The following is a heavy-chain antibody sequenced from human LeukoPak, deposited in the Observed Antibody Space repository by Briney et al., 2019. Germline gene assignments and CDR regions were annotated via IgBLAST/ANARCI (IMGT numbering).Heavy chain of an antibody. CDR3: TTAPSGYAYMNGWHLDY. D-gene: IGHD5-18*01. J-gene: IGHJ4*02. CDR1: GFTFNYAW. CDR2: IKSKTDGETT. Sequence: GGSLRLSCAASGFTFNYAWMSWVRQAPGKGLEWVGCIKSKTDGETTGYAAPVKGRFTISRDDSKNTLYLQMNSLKTEDTALYYCTTAPSGYAYMNGWHLDYWGQGALVTVSS. V-gene: IGHV3-15*01.